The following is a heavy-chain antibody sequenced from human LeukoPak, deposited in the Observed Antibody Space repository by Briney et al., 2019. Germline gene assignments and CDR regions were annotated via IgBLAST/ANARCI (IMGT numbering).Heavy chain of an antibody. D-gene: IGHD1-26*01. CDR1: GFTFTTYT. J-gene: IGHJ4*02. V-gene: IGHV3-64D*06. CDR2: ISTTGVST. Sequence: GGSLRLSCSASGFTFTTYTMHWVRQAPGKGLEYVPTISTTGVSTYYADSVKGRFTISRDNSKNTLYLQMSSLRVEDTAVYYCVKDLIGSYSFEYWGQGTLVTVSS. CDR3: VKDLIGSYSFEY.